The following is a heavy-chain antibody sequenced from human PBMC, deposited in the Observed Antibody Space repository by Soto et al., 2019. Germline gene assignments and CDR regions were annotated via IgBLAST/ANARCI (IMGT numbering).Heavy chain of an antibody. D-gene: IGHD2-8*01. CDR2: IYYSGST. J-gene: IGHJ4*02. CDR3: ARHLGYCTNGVCPFDY. CDR1: GGSISSYY. V-gene: IGHV4-59*08. Sequence: PSETLSLTCTVSGGSISSYYWSWIRQPPGKGLEWIGYIYYSGSTNYNPSLKSRVTISVDTSKNQFSLKLSSVTAADTAVYYCARHLGYCTNGVCPFDYWGQGTMVTVSS.